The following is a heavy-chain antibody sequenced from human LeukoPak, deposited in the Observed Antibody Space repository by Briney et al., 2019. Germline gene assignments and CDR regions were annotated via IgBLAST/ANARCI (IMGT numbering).Heavy chain of an antibody. CDR3: ARTRYDSSGYYGYYYYMDV. CDR2: INHSGST. J-gene: IGHJ6*03. Sequence: SETLSLTCAVYGGSFSGYYWSWIRQPPGKGLEWIGEINHSGSTNYNPSLKSRVTISVDTSKNQFSLKLSSVTAADTAVYYCARTRYDSSGYYGYYYYMDVWGKGTTVTISS. CDR1: GGSFSGYY. D-gene: IGHD3-22*01. V-gene: IGHV4-34*01.